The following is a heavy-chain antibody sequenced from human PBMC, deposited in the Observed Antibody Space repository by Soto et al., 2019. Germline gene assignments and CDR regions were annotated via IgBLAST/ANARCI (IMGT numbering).Heavy chain of an antibody. CDR3: AKDGIVVVPAAPHLYYGMDV. V-gene: IGHV3-23*01. CDR2: ISGSGGST. CDR1: GFTFSSYA. J-gene: IGHJ6*02. D-gene: IGHD2-2*01. Sequence: GGSLRLSCAASGFTFSSYAMSWVRQAPGKGLEWVSAISGSGGSTYYADSVKGRFTISRDNSKNTLYLQMNSLRTEDTAVYYCAKDGIVVVPAAPHLYYGMDVWGQGTTVTVSS.